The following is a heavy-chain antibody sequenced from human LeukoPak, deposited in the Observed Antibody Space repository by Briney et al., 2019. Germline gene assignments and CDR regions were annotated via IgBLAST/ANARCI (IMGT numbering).Heavy chain of an antibody. D-gene: IGHD3-10*01. Sequence: SETLSLTCAVYGGSFSGYYWSWIRQPPGKGLEWIGEINHSGSTNYNPSLKSRVTISVDTSKNQFSLKLSSVSAADTAVYYCARARNYGSGSYSWGQGTLVTVSS. CDR2: INHSGST. CDR1: GGSFSGYY. J-gene: IGHJ5*02. CDR3: ARARNYGSGSYS. V-gene: IGHV4-34*01.